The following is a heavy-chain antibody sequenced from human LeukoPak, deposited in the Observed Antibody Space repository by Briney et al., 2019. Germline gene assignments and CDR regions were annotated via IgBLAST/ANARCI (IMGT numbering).Heavy chain of an antibody. CDR2: IYYSGST. CDR1: GGSLSTYY. V-gene: IGHV4-59*01. D-gene: IGHD1/OR15-1a*01. Sequence: PSETLSLTRTVSGGSLSTYYWSWIRQPPGKGLEWIGHIYYSGSTSYNPSLKSRVTISVDTSKSQFSLKLRSATTADTAVYFCARDREQRGTFFDHWGQGTLVSVSS. J-gene: IGHJ4*02. CDR3: ARDREQRGTFFDH.